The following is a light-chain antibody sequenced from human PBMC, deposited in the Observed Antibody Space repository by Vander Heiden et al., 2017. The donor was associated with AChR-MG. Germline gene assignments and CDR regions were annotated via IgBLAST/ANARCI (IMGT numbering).Light chain of an antibody. V-gene: IGLV2-14*03. Sequence: QSALTQPVSVSGSPGQSLTISCTGTSSDVGGYNYVSWYQQHPGKAPKLMIYDVSNRPSGVSNRFSGSKSGNTASLTISGLQAEDEADYYCSSYTSSSILYVFGTGTKVTVL. CDR1: SSDVGGYNY. CDR3: SSYTSSSILYV. J-gene: IGLJ1*01. CDR2: DVS.